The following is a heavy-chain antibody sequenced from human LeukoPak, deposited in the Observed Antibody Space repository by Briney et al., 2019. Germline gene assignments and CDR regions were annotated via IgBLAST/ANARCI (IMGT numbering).Heavy chain of an antibody. V-gene: IGHV4-31*03. CDR1: GGSISSGGYY. D-gene: IGHD3-22*01. J-gene: IGHJ5*02. CDR2: IYYSGST. Sequence: SQTLSLTCTVSGGSISSGGYYWSWIRQHPGKGLEWIGYIYYSGSTYYNPSLKSRVTISVDTSKNQFSLKLSSVTAADTAVYYCARGFHYYVSSGYDYNWFDPWGQGTLVTVSS. CDR3: ARGFHYYVSSGYDYNWFDP.